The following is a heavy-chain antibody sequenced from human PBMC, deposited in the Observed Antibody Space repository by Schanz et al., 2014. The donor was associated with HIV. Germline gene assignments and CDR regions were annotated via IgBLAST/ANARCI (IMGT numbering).Heavy chain of an antibody. V-gene: IGHV1-18*04. D-gene: IGHD6-13*01. CDR2: INAYNGNT. J-gene: IGHJ6*02. CDR3: ASDLSVYSSSSSV. Sequence: QVQLVQSGDEVKKPGASVKVSCKASGYTFSTYGISWVRQAPGQGLEWMGWINAYNGNTHYAQKFQGRVTMTTDTSTSTAYMELRNLRSEDTAVYYCASDLSVYSSSSSVWGQGTTVTVSS. CDR1: GYTFSTYG.